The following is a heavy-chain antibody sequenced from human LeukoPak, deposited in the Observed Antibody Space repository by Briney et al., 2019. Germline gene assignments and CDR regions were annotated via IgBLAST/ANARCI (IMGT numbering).Heavy chain of an antibody. V-gene: IGHV3-20*01. D-gene: IGHD6-19*01. CDR2: INWNCGST. Sequence: AGGSLRLSCAASGFTFDDYGMSWVRQAPGKGLEWVSGINWNCGSTGYADSVKGRFTISRDNAKNSLYLQMNSLRAEDTALYHCARTLNSGGWYIRANYYYGMDVWGQGTTVTVSS. CDR1: GFTFDDYG. CDR3: ARTLNSGGWYIRANYYYGMDV. J-gene: IGHJ6*02.